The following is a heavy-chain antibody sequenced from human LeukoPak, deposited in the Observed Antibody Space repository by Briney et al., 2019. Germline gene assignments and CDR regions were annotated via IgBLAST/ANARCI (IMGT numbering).Heavy chain of an antibody. Sequence: PGGSLRLSCAASGFTFSDRWMSWVRQAPGKGVVWVGNKKQDESHKYYVGSVKGRFTISRDNAKNSLYLQMNSLSPEDTAVYYCVRDFQSAFDIWGQGTMVTVSS. CDR2: KKQDESHK. V-gene: IGHV3-7*04. CDR1: GFTFSDRW. CDR3: VRDFQSAFDI. J-gene: IGHJ3*02.